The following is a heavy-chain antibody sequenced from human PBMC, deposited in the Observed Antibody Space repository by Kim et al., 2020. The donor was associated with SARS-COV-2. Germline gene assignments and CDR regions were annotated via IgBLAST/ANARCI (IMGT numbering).Heavy chain of an antibody. V-gene: IGHV3-23*01. CDR3: AKLSFIDY. J-gene: IGHJ4*02. D-gene: IGHD2-2*01. CDR2: GGST. Sequence: GGSTYYADSGKGRFTISRDNSKNTLYLQMNSLRAEDTAVYYCAKLSFIDYWGQGTLVTVSS.